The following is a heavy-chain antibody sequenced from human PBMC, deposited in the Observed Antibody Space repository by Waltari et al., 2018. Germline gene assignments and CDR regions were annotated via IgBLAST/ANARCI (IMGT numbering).Heavy chain of an antibody. Sequence: EVQLVESGGGLVQPGRSLRLSCAASGFTFDDYAMHWVRQAPGKGQEWVSGISWNSGSIGYADSVKGRFTISRDNAKNSLYLQMNSLRAEDTALYYCAKDTRVVPAANFDYWGQGTLVTVSS. CDR2: ISWNSGSI. J-gene: IGHJ4*02. V-gene: IGHV3-9*01. D-gene: IGHD2-2*01. CDR3: AKDTRVVPAANFDY. CDR1: GFTFDDYA.